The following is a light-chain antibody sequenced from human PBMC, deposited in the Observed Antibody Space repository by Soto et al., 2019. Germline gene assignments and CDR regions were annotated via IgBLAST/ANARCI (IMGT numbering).Light chain of an antibody. CDR3: QQYNNWPPWT. CDR2: GAS. V-gene: IGKV3-15*01. CDR1: QSVSNN. J-gene: IGKJ1*01. Sequence: EMVMTQSPATLSVSPGERATLSCRASQSVSNNLAWYQQKPGQAPRLLIYGASNRATGVPARFSGSGSGTQFTLTISGLQSEDFAAYYCQQYNNWPPWTFGQGTKVDIK.